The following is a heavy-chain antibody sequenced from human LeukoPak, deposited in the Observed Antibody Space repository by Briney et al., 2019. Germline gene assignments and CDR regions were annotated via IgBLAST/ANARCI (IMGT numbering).Heavy chain of an antibody. Sequence: PGGSLRLSCAASGFTFSRYWMNWVRQAPGKGLEWVSVIYSGGSTYYADSVKGRFTISRDNSKNTLYLQMNSLRAEDTAVYYCARITHWGQGTMVTVSS. J-gene: IGHJ3*01. CDR2: IYSGGST. CDR3: ARITH. V-gene: IGHV3-66*02. CDR1: GFTFSRYW. D-gene: IGHD3-10*01.